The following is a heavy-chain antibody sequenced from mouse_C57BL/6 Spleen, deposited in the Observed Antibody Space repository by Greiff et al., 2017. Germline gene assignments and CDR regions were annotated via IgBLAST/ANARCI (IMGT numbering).Heavy chain of an antibody. CDR2: IYPGDGDT. V-gene: IGHV1-82*01. CDR1: GYAFSSSW. Sequence: QVQLKESGPELVKPGASVKISCKASGYAFSSSWMNWVKQRPGKGLEWIGRIYPGDGDTNYNGKFKGKATLTADKSSSTAYMQLSSLTSEDSAVYFCARTSEGKGFAYWGQGTLVTVSA. CDR3: ARTSEGKGFAY. J-gene: IGHJ3*01.